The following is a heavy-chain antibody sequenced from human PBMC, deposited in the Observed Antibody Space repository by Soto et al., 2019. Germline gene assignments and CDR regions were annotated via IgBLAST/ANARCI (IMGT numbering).Heavy chain of an antibody. J-gene: IGHJ6*02. CDR2: INGYTGNT. D-gene: IGHD3-16*01. Sequence: ASVKVSCKASGYTFTSYGLSWVRQPPGQGLEWMGWINGYTGNTNYAQKFQGRVTMTTDTSTNTAYLDLWTLKSDDTAVYYCARSWVTGKGGIDVWGQGTTVTVSS. CDR3: ARSWVTGKGGIDV. CDR1: GYTFTSYG. V-gene: IGHV1-18*01.